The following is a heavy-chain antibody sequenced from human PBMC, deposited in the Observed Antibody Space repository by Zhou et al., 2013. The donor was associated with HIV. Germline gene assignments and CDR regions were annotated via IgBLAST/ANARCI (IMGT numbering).Heavy chain of an antibody. V-gene: IGHV4-38-2*02. CDR1: GDSISSAYF. J-gene: IGHJ6*02. CDR3: ARDRYHLDNRDNALRYYGLDV. CDR2: VYHSGNT. D-gene: IGHD3-16*02. Sequence: VQLQESGPGLVKPSETLSLTCSVSGDSISSAYFWGWIRQPPGKGLEWIGSVYHSGNTNSNPSLKSRVTMSVDTSKNHFSLNLSSVTAADTAVYFCARDRYHLDNRDNALRYYGLDVWGPGTAVIVSS.